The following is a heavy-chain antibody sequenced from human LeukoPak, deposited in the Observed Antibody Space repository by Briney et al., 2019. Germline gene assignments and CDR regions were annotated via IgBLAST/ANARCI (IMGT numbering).Heavy chain of an antibody. V-gene: IGHV3-30*03. CDR1: GFTFSSYG. CDR3: ATPTNTVTKDDY. CDR2: ISYDGSNK. D-gene: IGHD4-17*01. J-gene: IGHJ4*02. Sequence: GRSLRLCCAASGFTFSSYGVHWVRQAPGKGLEWVAVISYDGSNKYYADSVKGRFTISRDNSKNTLYLQMNSLRAEDTAVYYCATPTNTVTKDDYWGQGTLVTVSS.